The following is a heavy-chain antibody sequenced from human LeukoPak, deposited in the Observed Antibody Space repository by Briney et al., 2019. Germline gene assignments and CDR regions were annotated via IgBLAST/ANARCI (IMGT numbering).Heavy chain of an antibody. D-gene: IGHD3-22*01. CDR3: ARVGIYYDSSGYYWPHWFDA. CDR2: INPNSGGT. J-gene: IGHJ5*02. CDR1: GYTFTGYY. Sequence: GASVKVSCKASGYTFTGYYMHWVRQAPGQGLEWMGWINPNSGGTNYAQKFQGRVTMTRDTSISTAYMELSRLRSDDTAVYYCARVGIYYDSSGYYWPHWFDAWGQGTLVTISS. V-gene: IGHV1-2*02.